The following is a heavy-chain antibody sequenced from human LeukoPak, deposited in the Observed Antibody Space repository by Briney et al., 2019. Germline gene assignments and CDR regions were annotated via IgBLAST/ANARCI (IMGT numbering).Heavy chain of an antibody. CDR3: ARGCGYSGTPEHHYGMDV. Sequence: ASVKVSCKASGYTFTGYYMHWVRQAPGQGLEWMGWINPNSGGTNYAQKFQGRVTMTRDTSISTAYMELSRLRSDDTAVYYCARGCGYSGTPEHHYGMDVWGQGTTVTVSS. D-gene: IGHD5-12*01. J-gene: IGHJ6*02. V-gene: IGHV1-2*02. CDR1: GYTFTGYY. CDR2: INPNSGGT.